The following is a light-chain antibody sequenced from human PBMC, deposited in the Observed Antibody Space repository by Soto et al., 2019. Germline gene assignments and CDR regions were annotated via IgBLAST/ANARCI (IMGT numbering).Light chain of an antibody. V-gene: IGKV3-20*01. J-gene: IGKJ4*01. Sequence: EIVMTQSPATLSVSPGERATLSCRASQSVNINLAWYQQKPGQAPRLLIYAASSRATGVPDRFSGSGSGTDFTLTISRLEPEDFAVYYCQHYVTSPLTFGGGTKVDIK. CDR1: QSVNIN. CDR3: QHYVTSPLT. CDR2: AAS.